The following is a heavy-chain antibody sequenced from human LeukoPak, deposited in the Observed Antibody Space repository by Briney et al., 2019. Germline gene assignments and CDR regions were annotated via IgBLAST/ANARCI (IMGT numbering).Heavy chain of an antibody. V-gene: IGHV4-30-2*01. CDR1: GGSISSGGYY. J-gene: IGHJ2*01. Sequence: TSETLSLTCTVSGGSISSGGYYWSWIRQPPGKGLEWIGYIYHSGSTYYNPSLKSRVTISVDKSKNQFSLKLSSVTAADTAVYYCARGNWYFDLWGRGTLVTVSS. CDR2: IYHSGST. CDR3: ARGNWYFDL.